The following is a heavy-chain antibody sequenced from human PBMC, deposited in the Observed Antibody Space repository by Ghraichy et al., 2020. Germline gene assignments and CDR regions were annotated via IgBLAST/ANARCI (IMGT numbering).Heavy chain of an antibody. D-gene: IGHD2-2*01. V-gene: IGHV3-33*01. CDR1: GFTFSSYG. J-gene: IGHJ6*03. CDR2: IWYDGSNK. Sequence: GGSLRLSCAASGFTFSSYGMHWVRQAPGKGLEWVAVIWYDGSNKYYADSVKGRFTISRDNSKNTLYLQMNSLRAEDTAVYYCARDGHTDCSSTSCHPYYYYYYYMDVWGKGTTVTVSS. CDR3: ARDGHTDCSSTSCHPYYYYYYYMDV.